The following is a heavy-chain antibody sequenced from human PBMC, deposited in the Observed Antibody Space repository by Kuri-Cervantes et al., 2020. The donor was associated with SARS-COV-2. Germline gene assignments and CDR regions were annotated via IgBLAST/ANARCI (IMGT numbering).Heavy chain of an antibody. CDR2: IYHTGST. V-gene: IGHV4-34*01. Sequence: SETLSLTCAVYGGSFSGYYWSWIRQPPGKRLGWIGSIYHTGSTFYNPSLKSRVTISVDTSKNQYSLKLTSVTAADTAVYYCARLEVWGPGTLVTVSS. D-gene: IGHD1-1*01. CDR3: ARLEV. J-gene: IGHJ4*02. CDR1: GGSFSGYY.